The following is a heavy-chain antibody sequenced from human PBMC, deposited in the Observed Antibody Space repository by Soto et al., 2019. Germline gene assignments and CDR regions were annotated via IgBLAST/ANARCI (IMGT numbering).Heavy chain of an antibody. CDR1: GGTFSTYA. CDR3: ARSQGGSSSLDIYYYYYYGMDV. V-gene: IGHV1-69*01. J-gene: IGHJ6*02. Sequence: QVQLVQSGAEVKMPGSSVKVSCKAPGGTFSTYAISWVRQAPGQGLEWMGGVIPIFGTPKYAQKFQGIVTITADESTSTGYMELRSLRSEDTAVYYCARSQGGSSSLDIYYYYYYGMDVWGQGTTVTVSS. D-gene: IGHD2-15*01. CDR2: VIPIFGTP.